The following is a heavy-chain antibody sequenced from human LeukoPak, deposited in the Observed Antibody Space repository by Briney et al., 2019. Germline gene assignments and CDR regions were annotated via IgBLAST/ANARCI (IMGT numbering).Heavy chain of an antibody. CDR2: IIPILGIA. Sequence: SVKVSCKASGGTFSSYAISWVRQAPGQGLEWMGRIIPILGIANYAQKFQGRVTITADKSTSTAYMELSSLRSEDTAVYYCARGEAAAAADWYFDLWGRGTLVTVSS. V-gene: IGHV1-69*04. D-gene: IGHD6-13*01. J-gene: IGHJ2*01. CDR3: ARGEAAAAADWYFDL. CDR1: GGTFSSYA.